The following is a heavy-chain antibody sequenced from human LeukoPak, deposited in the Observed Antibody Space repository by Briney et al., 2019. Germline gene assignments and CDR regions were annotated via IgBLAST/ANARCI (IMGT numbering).Heavy chain of an antibody. CDR1: FXXXXXX. Sequence: FXXXXXXXNXVXXAPGKGLEWVSYITSSSTSIYYPPSLSRPFTISRHNATNSLYLQMNSLSTEDTALYYCARDAASGNNWFDPWGQGTLVTVSS. V-gene: IGHV3-48*01. D-gene: IGHD3-3*01. CDR3: ARDAASGNNWFDP. CDR2: ITSSSTSI. J-gene: IGHJ5*02.